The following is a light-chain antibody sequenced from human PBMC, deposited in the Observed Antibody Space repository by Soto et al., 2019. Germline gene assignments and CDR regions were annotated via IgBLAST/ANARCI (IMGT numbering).Light chain of an antibody. J-gene: IGLJ2*01. Sequence: QSALTQPASVSGSPGQSITISCTGTSSDVGSYNLVSWYQQHPGKAPKLMIYEGSKRPSGVSNRFSGSKAGNTASLTISGLQAEAEDDYYCCSYGGTVVFGGGTKLAVL. CDR1: SSDVGSYNL. CDR2: EGS. CDR3: CSYGGTVV. V-gene: IGLV2-23*01.